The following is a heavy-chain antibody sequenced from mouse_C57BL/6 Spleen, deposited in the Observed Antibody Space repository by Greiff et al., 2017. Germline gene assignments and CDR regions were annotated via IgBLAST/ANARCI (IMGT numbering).Heavy chain of an antibody. Sequence: VQLQQSGPELVKPGASVKISCKASGYSFTGYYMNWVKQSPEKSLEWIGEINPSTGGTTYNQKFKAKATLTVDKSSSTAYMQLKSLTSEDSAVYYCATGDGDYLFAYWGQGTLVTVSA. D-gene: IGHD2-13*01. J-gene: IGHJ3*01. CDR1: GYSFTGYY. CDR2: INPSTGGT. V-gene: IGHV1-42*01. CDR3: ATGDGDYLFAY.